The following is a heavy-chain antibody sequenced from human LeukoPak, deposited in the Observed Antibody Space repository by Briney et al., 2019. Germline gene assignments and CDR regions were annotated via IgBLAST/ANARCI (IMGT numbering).Heavy chain of an antibody. CDR3: AREYYASYVWGSYRCLDY. D-gene: IGHD3-16*02. J-gene: IGHJ4*02. CDR1: GYTFTGYY. V-gene: IGHV1-2*02. CDR2: INPNSGGT. Sequence: ASVKVSCKASGYTFTGYYMHWVRQAPGQGLEWMGWINPNSGGTNYAQKFQGRVTMTRDMSTSTVYMELSSLRSEDTAVYYCAREYYASYVWGSYRCLDYWGQGTLVTVSS.